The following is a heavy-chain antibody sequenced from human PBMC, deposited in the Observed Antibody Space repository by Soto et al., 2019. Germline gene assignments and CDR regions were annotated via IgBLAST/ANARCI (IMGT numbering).Heavy chain of an antibody. V-gene: IGHV3-53*01. CDR3: ARFPYYYGSSGYYFAP. CDR1: GVTVSSNY. D-gene: IGHD3-22*01. J-gene: IGHJ5*02. CDR2: IYSGGST. Sequence: PGGSLTLSCTASGVTVSSNYMSWIRQPPGQGVEWVSVIYSGGSTYYADSVKGRFTISRYNSKNTLYLQMNSLRAEDAAVYYCARFPYYYGSSGYYFAPWGQGTLVTVSS.